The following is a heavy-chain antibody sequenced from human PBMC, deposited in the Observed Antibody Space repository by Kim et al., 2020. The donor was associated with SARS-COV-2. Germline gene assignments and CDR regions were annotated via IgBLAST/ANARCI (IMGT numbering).Heavy chain of an antibody. CDR2: ISSSGSTI. J-gene: IGHJ6*02. CDR1: GFTFSSYE. D-gene: IGHD3-3*01. Sequence: GGSPRLSCAASGFTFSSYEMNWVRQAPGKGLEWVSYISSSGSTIYYADSVKGRFTISRDNAKNSLYLQMNSLRAEDTAVYYCAREPYDFWSGYPYYYYYGMDVWGQGTTVTVSS. CDR3: AREPYDFWSGYPYYYYYGMDV. V-gene: IGHV3-48*03.